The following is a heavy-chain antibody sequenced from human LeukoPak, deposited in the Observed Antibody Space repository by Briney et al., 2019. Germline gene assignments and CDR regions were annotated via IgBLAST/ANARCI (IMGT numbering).Heavy chain of an antibody. V-gene: IGHV1-18*01. CDR1: GYSSTNYG. CDR3: ARMIADYYYYYYMDV. CDR2: ISAYNGNT. Sequence: ASVKVSCKASGYSSTNYGISWVRQAPGQGLEWMGWISAYNGNTNYAQKLQGRVTMTTDTSTSTAYMELRSLRSDDTAVYYCARMIADYYYYYYMDVWGKGTTVTISS. D-gene: IGHD3-22*01. J-gene: IGHJ6*03.